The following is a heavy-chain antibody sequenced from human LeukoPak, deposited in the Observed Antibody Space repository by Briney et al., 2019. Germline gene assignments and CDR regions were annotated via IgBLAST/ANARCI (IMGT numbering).Heavy chain of an antibody. Sequence: SETLSLTCAVYGGSFSGYYWSWIRQPPGKGLEWIGEINHSGSTNYNPSLKSRVTISVDTSKNQFSLKLSSVTAADTAVYYCARGGGIVVVPAAIWGFDPWSQGTLVTVSS. CDR3: ARGGGIVVVPAAIWGFDP. D-gene: IGHD2-2*02. J-gene: IGHJ5*02. CDR1: GGSFSGYY. V-gene: IGHV4-34*01. CDR2: INHSGST.